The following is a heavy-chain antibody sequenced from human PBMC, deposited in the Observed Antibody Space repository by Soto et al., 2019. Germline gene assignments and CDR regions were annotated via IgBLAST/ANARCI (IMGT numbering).Heavy chain of an antibody. CDR1: GGRFTHYS. V-gene: IGHV1-69*01. J-gene: IGHJ4*02. CDR3: ARGQGQELVQGLDY. Sequence: QVQLVQSRAEVKEPGSSVKVSCKASGGRFTHYSFSWVRQAPGQGLVWMGGFIPIFNTANYAQKFEDRVTITADESTSTAYMELSGLRSDDTAVYFCARGQGQELVQGLDYWGQGTLVTVSS. CDR2: FIPIFNTA. D-gene: IGHD6-13*01.